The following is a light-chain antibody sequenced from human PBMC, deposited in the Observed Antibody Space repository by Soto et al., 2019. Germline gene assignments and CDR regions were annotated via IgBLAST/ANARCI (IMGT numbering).Light chain of an antibody. J-gene: IGKJ1*01. Sequence: DIQMTQSPSTLSASVGDRDTITCRASQSISPWLAWYQQKPGKAPNLLIYKASSLESGVPSRFSGSGSGTEFTLTISSLQPDDFATYYCQQYNNYPRTFGQGTKVEI. CDR2: KAS. CDR1: QSISPW. CDR3: QQYNNYPRT. V-gene: IGKV1-5*03.